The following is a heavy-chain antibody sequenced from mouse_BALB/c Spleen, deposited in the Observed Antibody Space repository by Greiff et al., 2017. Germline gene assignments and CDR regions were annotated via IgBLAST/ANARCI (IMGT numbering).Heavy chain of an antibody. CDR1: GFTFSSYT. J-gene: IGHJ4*01. CDR3: TRDRVYYGSSYAMDY. V-gene: IGHV5-6-4*01. Sequence: EVMLVESGGGLVKPGGSLKLSCAASGFTFSSYTMSWVRQTPEKRLEWVATISSGGSYTYYPDSVKGRFTISRDNAKNTLYLQMSSLKSEDTAMYYCTRDRVYYGSSYAMDYWGQGTSVTVSS. D-gene: IGHD1-1*01. CDR2: ISSGGSYT.